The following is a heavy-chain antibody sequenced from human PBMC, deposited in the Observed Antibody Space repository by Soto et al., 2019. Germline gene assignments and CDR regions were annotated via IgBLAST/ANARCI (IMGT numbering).Heavy chain of an antibody. CDR3: AKDRRGYSGSFDY. CDR1: GFTFSSYG. J-gene: IGHJ4*02. CDR2: ISYDGSNK. Sequence: ESGGGVVQPGRSLRLSCAASGFTFSSYGMHWVRQAPGKGLEWVAVISYDGSNKYYADSVKGRFTISRDNSKNTLYLQMNSLRAEDTAVYYCAKDRRGYSGSFDYWGQGTLVTVSS. D-gene: IGHD1-26*01. V-gene: IGHV3-30*18.